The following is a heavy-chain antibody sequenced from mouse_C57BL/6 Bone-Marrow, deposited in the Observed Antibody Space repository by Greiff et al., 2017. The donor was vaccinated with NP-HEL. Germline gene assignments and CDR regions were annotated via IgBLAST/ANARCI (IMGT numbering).Heavy chain of an antibody. V-gene: IGHV14-4*01. J-gene: IGHJ3*01. CDR3: AGGSWDEFAY. Sequence: EVQLQQSGAELVRPGASVKLSCTASGFNIKDDYMHWVKQRPEQGLEWIAWIDPENGDTEYASKFQGKATITADTSSNTAYMQLSSLTTEDSAIYYCAGGSWDEFAYWGQGTLVTVSA. D-gene: IGHD4-1*01. CDR2: IDPENGDT. CDR1: GFNIKDDY.